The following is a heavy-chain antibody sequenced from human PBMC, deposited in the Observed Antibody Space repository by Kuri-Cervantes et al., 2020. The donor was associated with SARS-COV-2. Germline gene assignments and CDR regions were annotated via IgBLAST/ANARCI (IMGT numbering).Heavy chain of an antibody. D-gene: IGHD5-24*01. J-gene: IGHJ4*02. CDR1: GYTFTSYG. CDR3: ARGGEMATIMHRLDY. V-gene: IGHV1-69*13. CDR2: IIPIFGTA. Sequence: SVKVSCKASGYTFTSYGISWVRQAPGQGLEWMGGIIPIFGTANYAQKFQGRVTITADESTSTAYVELSSLRSEDTAVYYCARGGEMATIMHRLDYWGQGTLVTVSS.